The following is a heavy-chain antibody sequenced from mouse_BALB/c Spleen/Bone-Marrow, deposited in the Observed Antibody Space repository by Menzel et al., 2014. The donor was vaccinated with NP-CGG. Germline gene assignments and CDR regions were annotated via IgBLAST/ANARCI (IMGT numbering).Heavy chain of an antibody. CDR1: GFTFSSYY. D-gene: IGHD2-3*01. Sequence: DVQLVESGGGLVKLGGSLELSCAASGFTFSSYYMSWVRQTPEKRLELVAAINTNGGSTYYPDTVKGRFTISRDNAKNTLYLQMSSLKSEDTALYYCASLYDGYSVFVYWGQGTLVTVSA. CDR3: ASLYDGYSVFVY. J-gene: IGHJ3*01. V-gene: IGHV5-6-2*01. CDR2: INTNGGST.